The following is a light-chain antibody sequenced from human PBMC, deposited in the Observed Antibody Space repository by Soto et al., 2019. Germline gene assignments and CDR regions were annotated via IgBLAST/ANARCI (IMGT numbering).Light chain of an antibody. CDR2: EVS. V-gene: IGLV2-8*01. CDR1: SSDVGAYSY. CDR3: SSYAGSNNFVV. Sequence: QSALTQPPSASGSHGQSVTSSCTGTSSDVGAYSYVSWYQQHPGKAPKLMIYEVSKRPSGVPDRFSGSKSGNTASLTVSGLQAEDEADYYCSSYAGSNNFVVFGGGTNLTVL. J-gene: IGLJ2*01.